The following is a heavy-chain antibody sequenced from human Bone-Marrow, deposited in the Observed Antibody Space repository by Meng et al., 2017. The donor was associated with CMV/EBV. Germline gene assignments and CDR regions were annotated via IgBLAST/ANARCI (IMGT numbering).Heavy chain of an antibody. J-gene: IGHJ3*02. CDR2: ISASGGST. D-gene: IGHD6-25*01. CDR1: GFTFSSYG. CDR3: AKAHYSIGPGAFDI. V-gene: IGHV3-23*01. Sequence: GESLKISCADSGFTFSSYGMSWVRQAPGKGLEWVSTISASGGSTYYADSVKGRFTISRDNSKNTLYLQMNSLRAEDTAVYYCAKAHYSIGPGAFDIWGQGTMVTVSS.